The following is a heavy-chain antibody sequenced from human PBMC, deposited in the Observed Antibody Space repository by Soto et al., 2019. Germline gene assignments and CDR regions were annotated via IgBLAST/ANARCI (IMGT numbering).Heavy chain of an antibody. CDR2: IYSGGST. CDR1: GFTFSSYS. Sequence: GGSLRLSCAASGFTFSSYSMSWVRQAPGKGLEWVSVIYSGGSTYYADSVKGRFTISRDNSKNTLYLQMNSLRAEDTAVYYCARRFLEWLRQGNDAFDIWGQGTMVTVSS. V-gene: IGHV3-66*01. CDR3: ARRFLEWLRQGNDAFDI. J-gene: IGHJ3*02. D-gene: IGHD3-3*01.